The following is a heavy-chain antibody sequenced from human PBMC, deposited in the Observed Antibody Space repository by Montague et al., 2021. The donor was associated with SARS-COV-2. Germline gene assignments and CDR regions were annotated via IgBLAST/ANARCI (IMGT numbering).Heavy chain of an antibody. CDR1: GVSISTYNW. D-gene: IGHD2-21*01. CDR2: IYHSGST. J-gene: IGHJ5*02. CDR3: ARAHCSGDACYSLGWFDP. Sequence: SETLSLTCTVSGVSISTYNWWSCVRHPPGKGLEWIGEIYHSGSTYYNPSLESRVIISVDKSKNQFFLRLSFVTAADTAMYYWARAHCSGDACYSLGWFDPWGQGTLVTVSS. V-gene: IGHV4-4*02.